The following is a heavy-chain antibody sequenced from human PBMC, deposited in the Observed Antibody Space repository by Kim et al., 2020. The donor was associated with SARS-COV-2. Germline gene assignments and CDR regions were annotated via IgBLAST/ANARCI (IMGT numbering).Heavy chain of an antibody. CDR1: GCSISSGGYY. V-gene: IGHV4-31*03. D-gene: IGHD2-15*01. J-gene: IGHJ4*02. CDR2: IYYSGST. CDR3: ARDPRYCSGGSCYYN. Sequence: SETLSLTCTVSGCSISSGGYYWSWIGPHPGKGLVWIGYIYYSGSTYYNPSLKSRVTISVDTSKNQFSLKLSTVTAADTAVYYCARDPRYCSGGSCYYNWGQGTLGTVSS.